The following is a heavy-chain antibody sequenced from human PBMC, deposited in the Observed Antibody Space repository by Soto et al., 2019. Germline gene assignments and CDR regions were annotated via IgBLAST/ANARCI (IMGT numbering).Heavy chain of an antibody. CDR1: GFTFSSYS. CDR2: ISSSSSYI. Sequence: GGSLRLSCAASGFTFSSYSMNWVRQAPGKGLEWVSSISSSSSYIYYADSVKGRFTISRDNAKNSLYLQMNSLRAEDTAVYYCARDKTGGYDFWSGSQIPYYGMDVWGQGTTVTVSS. D-gene: IGHD3-3*01. V-gene: IGHV3-21*01. CDR3: ARDKTGGYDFWSGSQIPYYGMDV. J-gene: IGHJ6*02.